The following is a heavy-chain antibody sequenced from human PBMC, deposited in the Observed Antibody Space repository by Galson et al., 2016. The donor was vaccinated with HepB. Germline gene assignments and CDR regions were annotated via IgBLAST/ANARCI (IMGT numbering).Heavy chain of an antibody. CDR1: GGSFNAYY. Sequence: SETLSLTCGVSGGSFNAYYWSWIRLSPGKGLEWIGEINHTGFTKYSPSLKSRVTISVDTSKNQFSLKLTSMTAADTAVYYCARVVVAATNWFDPWGQGTLVTVSS. CDR2: INHTGFT. V-gene: IGHV4-34*01. CDR3: ARVVVAATNWFDP. D-gene: IGHD2-15*01. J-gene: IGHJ5*02.